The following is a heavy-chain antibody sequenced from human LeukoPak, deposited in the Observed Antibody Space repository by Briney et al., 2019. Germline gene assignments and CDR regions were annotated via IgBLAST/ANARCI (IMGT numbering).Heavy chain of an antibody. J-gene: IGHJ4*02. CDR1: GFTFNSYW. CDR3: ARGSSTSCFY. CDR2: INTDGTST. Sequence: GGSLRLSCAASGFTFNSYWMHWVRQAPGKGLVWVSRINTDGTSTNLADSVKGRFTIPRDNAKNTLYLQMNSLRADDTAVYYCARGSSTSCFYWGQGTLVTVSS. V-gene: IGHV3-74*01. D-gene: IGHD2-2*01.